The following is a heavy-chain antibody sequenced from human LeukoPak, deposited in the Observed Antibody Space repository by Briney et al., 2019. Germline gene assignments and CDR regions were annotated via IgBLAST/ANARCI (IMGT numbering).Heavy chain of an antibody. V-gene: IGHV4-4*07. Sequence: SETLSLTCTVSGGSISSYYWSWIRQPAGKGLEWIGRIYTSGSITYNPSLKSRVSMSVDTSKNQFSLKLSSVIAADTAVYYCARDSGTTGEVKFDPWGQGTLVTVSS. CDR2: IYTSGSI. D-gene: IGHD3-10*01. J-gene: IGHJ5*02. CDR3: ARDSGTTGEVKFDP. CDR1: GGSISSYY.